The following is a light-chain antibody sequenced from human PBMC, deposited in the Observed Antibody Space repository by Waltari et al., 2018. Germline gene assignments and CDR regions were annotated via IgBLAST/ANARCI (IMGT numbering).Light chain of an antibody. CDR3: VQGTHVPYS. J-gene: IGKJ2*03. Sequence: DVVMTQSPLSLPVSPGQPASISCRSSQSLVHGDGSVYLMWLQQKPGQPPRRLIYQVSQRDSGAPDRFSGSGAGTDFTLKISRVEAEDVGVYYCVQGTHVPYSFGQGTKVEIK. CDR2: QVS. V-gene: IGKV2-30*02. CDR1: QSLVHGDGSVY.